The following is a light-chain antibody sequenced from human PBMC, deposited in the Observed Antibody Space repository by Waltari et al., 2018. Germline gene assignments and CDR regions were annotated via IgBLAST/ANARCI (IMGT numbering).Light chain of an antibody. V-gene: IGLV2-14*03. Sequence: QSALTQPASVSGSPGQSITISCTGTSSDIGGHRYVPWYQQHPGKAPKLMIYDVSKRFSGISNRFSGSKSANTASLTISGLQAEDEADYYCSAYTSSSSRVFGTGTRVTVL. J-gene: IGLJ1*01. CDR3: SAYTSSSSRV. CDR1: SSDIGGHRY. CDR2: DVS.